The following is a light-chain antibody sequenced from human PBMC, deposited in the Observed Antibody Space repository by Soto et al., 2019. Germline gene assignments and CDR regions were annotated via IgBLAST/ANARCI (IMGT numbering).Light chain of an antibody. CDR3: QQNYSTPPALT. CDR1: QSISSY. J-gene: IGKJ4*01. V-gene: IGKV1-39*01. Sequence: DIQMTQSPSSLSASVGDRVTITCRASQSISSYLNWYQQKPGKAPKLLIYAASSLQSGVPSRFSGSGSGTDFTLTISSLQPEDFATYYCQQNYSTPPALTFGGGTKVEIK. CDR2: AAS.